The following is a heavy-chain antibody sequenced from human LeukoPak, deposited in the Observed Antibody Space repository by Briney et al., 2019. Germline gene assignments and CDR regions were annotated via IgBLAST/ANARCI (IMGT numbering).Heavy chain of an antibody. CDR3: ARGRDTYMDV. Sequence: PSQTLSLTCTVSGGSLSSGGYYWSWIRQPPGKGLEWVGYIYHSGSTYYSPSLKSRVTMSLDRSKNQVSLRLSSVTVADTAVYYCARGRDTYMDVWGRGTTVTVSS. J-gene: IGHJ6*03. V-gene: IGHV4-30-2*01. CDR1: GGSLSSGGYY. CDR2: IYHSGST.